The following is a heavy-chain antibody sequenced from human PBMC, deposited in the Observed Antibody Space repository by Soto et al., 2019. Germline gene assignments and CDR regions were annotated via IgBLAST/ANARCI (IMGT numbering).Heavy chain of an antibody. CDR3: ARVKTDSGSYEGDYYMDV. J-gene: IGHJ6*03. CDR1: GDIFSNYT. CDR2: IIPILDVA. D-gene: IGHD3-10*01. Sequence: QVQLVPSGAEVKKPGSSVSESCKASGDIFSNYTISWVRQAPGQGLEWMGRIIPILDVANYALRFQGRVTITADKSTSTVYMELSSLRSEDTAIYYCARVKTDSGSYEGDYYMDVWGKGTTVTVSS. V-gene: IGHV1-69*02.